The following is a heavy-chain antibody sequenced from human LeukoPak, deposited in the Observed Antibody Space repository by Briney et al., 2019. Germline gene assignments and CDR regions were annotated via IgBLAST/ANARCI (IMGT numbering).Heavy chain of an antibody. J-gene: IGHJ4*02. CDR3: ASAKSGYSSYDRTHIFDY. V-gene: IGHV3-23*01. Sequence: GGSLRLSCAASGFTFSSYAMSWVRQAPGKGLEWVSAISGSGGSTYYADSVKGRFTISRDNSKNTLYLQMNSLRAEDTAVYYCASAKSGYSSYDRTHIFDYWGQGTLVTVSS. CDR1: GFTFSSYA. CDR2: ISGSGGST. D-gene: IGHD5-12*01.